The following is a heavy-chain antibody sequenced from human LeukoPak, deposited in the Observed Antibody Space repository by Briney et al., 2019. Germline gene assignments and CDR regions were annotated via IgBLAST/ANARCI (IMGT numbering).Heavy chain of an antibody. D-gene: IGHD3-9*01. Sequence: AGSLRLSCAASGFTFSSYSMNWVRQAPGKGLEWVSSISSISSYIYYADSVKGRFTISRDNAKNSLYLQMNSLRAEDTVVYYWARPASDYDILTGYYGDWGQGTLVTVSS. CDR1: GFTFSSYS. CDR3: ARPASDYDILTGYYGD. CDR2: ISSISSYI. J-gene: IGHJ4*02. V-gene: IGHV3-21*01.